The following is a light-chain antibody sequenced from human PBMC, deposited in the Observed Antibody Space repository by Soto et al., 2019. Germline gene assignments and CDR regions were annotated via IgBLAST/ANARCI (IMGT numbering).Light chain of an antibody. CDR2: DAS. V-gene: IGKV1D-13*01. J-gene: IGKJ4*01. CDR1: QGIGSA. Sequence: AIQLTQSPSSLSASIGDRDTITCRARQGIGSALGWYQQAPGKPPKLLIFDASTLENGVPSRFSGGGSGTDFTLTISSLQPEDFSTYYCLLFNNSPHPFGGGTMLDIK. CDR3: LLFNNSPHP.